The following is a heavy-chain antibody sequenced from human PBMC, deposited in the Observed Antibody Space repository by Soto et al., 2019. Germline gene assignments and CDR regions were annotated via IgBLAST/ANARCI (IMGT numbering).Heavy chain of an antibody. D-gene: IGHD3-9*01. J-gene: IGHJ6*02. CDR2: ISAYNGNT. CDR1: GYTFTSYG. Sequence: QVQLVQSGAEVKKPGASVKVSCKASGYTFTSYGISWVRQAPGQGLEWMGWISAYNGNTNYAQKLQGRVTMTTDTSTSTAYMELRSLRSDDTAVYYCAREGVYYDILTGYYFSGDYYGMDVWGQGTTVTVPS. V-gene: IGHV1-18*01. CDR3: AREGVYYDILTGYYFSGDYYGMDV.